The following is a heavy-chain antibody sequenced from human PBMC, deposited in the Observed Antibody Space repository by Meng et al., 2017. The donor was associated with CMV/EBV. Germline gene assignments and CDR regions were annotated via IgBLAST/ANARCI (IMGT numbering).Heavy chain of an antibody. D-gene: IGHD6-19*01. Sequence: QVQLVQSGAEVKKPGASVKFSCKASRYTVTDYYIHWVRQAPGQWLEWMGWINPNDDTNYAQNFQGRVTMTRDMSINTVYMELSRLTSDDTAVYYCARSSGWSRFDYWGLGTLVTVSS. J-gene: IGHJ4*02. CDR1: RYTVTDYY. V-gene: IGHV1-2*02. CDR2: INPNDDT. CDR3: ARSSGWSRFDY.